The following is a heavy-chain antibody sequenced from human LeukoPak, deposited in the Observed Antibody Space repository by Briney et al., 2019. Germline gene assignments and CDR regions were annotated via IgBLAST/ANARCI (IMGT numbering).Heavy chain of an antibody. CDR3: ARLGITMVRGALDAFDI. J-gene: IGHJ3*02. CDR1: GFTVSSNY. D-gene: IGHD3-10*01. CDR2: IYSGGST. Sequence: GGSLRLSCAASGFTVSSNYMSWVRQAPGKGLEWVSVIYSGGSTYYADSVKGRFTISRDNSKNTLYLQMNSLRAEDTAVYYCARLGITMVRGALDAFDIWGQGTMVTVSS. V-gene: IGHV3-53*01.